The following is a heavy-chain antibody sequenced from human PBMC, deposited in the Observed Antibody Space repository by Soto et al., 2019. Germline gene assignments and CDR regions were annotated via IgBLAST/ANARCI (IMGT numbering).Heavy chain of an antibody. V-gene: IGHV1-8*01. CDR2: MNPNSGNT. CDR3: ARVRYPLVPAAMVY. J-gene: IGHJ4*02. D-gene: IGHD2-2*01. Sequence: GASVKVSCKASGYTFTSYDINWVRQATGQGLEWMGWMNPNSGNTGYAQKFQGRVTMTRDTSTSTAYMELRSLRSEDTAVYYCARVRYPLVPAAMVYWGQGTLVTVSS. CDR1: GYTFTSYD.